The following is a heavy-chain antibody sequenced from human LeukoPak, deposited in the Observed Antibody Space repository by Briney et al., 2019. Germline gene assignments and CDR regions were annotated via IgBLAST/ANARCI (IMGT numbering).Heavy chain of an antibody. CDR1: GFAFSDYY. CDR2: ISGSGSFT. Sequence: GESLKISCAASGFAFSDYYMIWMRQAPGKGLEWRSYISGSGSFTNFAVSVKGRFRVSRDNANDSMYLQMNSLRVEDTAIYYCARDVTWRSGSLDSWGQGTMVTVSS. CDR3: ARDVTWRSGSLDS. V-gene: IGHV3-11*05. D-gene: IGHD1-26*01. J-gene: IGHJ4*02.